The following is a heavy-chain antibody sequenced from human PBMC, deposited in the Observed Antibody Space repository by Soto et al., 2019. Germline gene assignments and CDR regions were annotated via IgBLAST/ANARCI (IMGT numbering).Heavy chain of an antibody. Sequence: GGSLRLSCAASGFTSSSYSLHWVRQAPGKGLEWVAVISSDGSITYYADSVKGRFTVSRDNSRNTLYLQMNSLRTDDTAVYYGAGGGGSLNPGFDLWGQGTLVTVSS. CDR3: AGGGGSLNPGFDL. V-gene: IGHV3-30*04. J-gene: IGHJ4*02. CDR1: GFTSSSYS. D-gene: IGHD3-16*01. CDR2: ISSDGSIT.